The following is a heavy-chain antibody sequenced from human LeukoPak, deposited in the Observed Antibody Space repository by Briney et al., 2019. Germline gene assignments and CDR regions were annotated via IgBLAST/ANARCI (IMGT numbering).Heavy chain of an antibody. Sequence: SETLSLTCTVSGGSISSYYCSWIRQPPGKGLEWIGYIYYSGNTNYNPSLKSRVTISVDTSKNQFSLQLNSVTAADTAVYYCARYAYGSGPFDYWGQGTLITVSS. D-gene: IGHD6-19*01. V-gene: IGHV4-59*01. CDR2: IYYSGNT. CDR1: GGSISSYY. CDR3: ARYAYGSGPFDY. J-gene: IGHJ4*02.